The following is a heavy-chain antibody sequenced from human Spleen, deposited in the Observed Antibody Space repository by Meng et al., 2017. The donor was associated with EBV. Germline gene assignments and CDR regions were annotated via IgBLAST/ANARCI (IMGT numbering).Heavy chain of an antibody. Sequence: VQLVQSGSELEKPGASVKVSCKTSGYTFTSYAMSWLRQAPGQGLEWMGGLIPMSGAPYYAQKFQGRVTITADESTSTHYMDLSSLRSEDTAVYYCASESGRGFTPDYWGQGTLVTVSS. CDR1: GYTFTSYA. CDR3: ASESGRGFTPDY. D-gene: IGHD3-10*01. V-gene: IGHV1-69*01. J-gene: IGHJ4*02. CDR2: LIPMSGAP.